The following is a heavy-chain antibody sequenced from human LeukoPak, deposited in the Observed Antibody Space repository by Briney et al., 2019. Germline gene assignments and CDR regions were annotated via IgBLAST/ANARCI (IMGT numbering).Heavy chain of an antibody. CDR2: INPNSGGT. J-gene: IGHJ6*04. CDR3: AREGYRITMVRGVIRSLGMDV. Sequence: ASVKVSCKASGYTFTGYYMHWVRQAPGQGLEWMGWINPNSGGTNYAQKFQGWVTMTRDTSISTAYMELSRLRSDDTAVCYCAREGYRITMVRGVIRSLGMDVWGKGTTVTVSS. V-gene: IGHV1-2*04. D-gene: IGHD3-10*01. CDR1: GYTFTGYY.